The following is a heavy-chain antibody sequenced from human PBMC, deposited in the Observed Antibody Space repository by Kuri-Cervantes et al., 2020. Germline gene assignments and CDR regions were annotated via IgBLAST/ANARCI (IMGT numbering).Heavy chain of an antibody. CDR2: IYYSGST. D-gene: IGHD2/OR15-2a*01. CDR1: GGSISSGGYY. CDR3: ARGPWYYPYYFDY. J-gene: IGHJ4*02. Sequence: SETLSLSCTVSGGSISSGGYYWSWIRQHPGKGLEWIGYIYYSGSTYYNPSLKSRVTISVDTSKNQFSLKLSSVTAADTAVYYCARGPWYYPYYFDYWGQGPLVTVSS. V-gene: IGHV4-31*03.